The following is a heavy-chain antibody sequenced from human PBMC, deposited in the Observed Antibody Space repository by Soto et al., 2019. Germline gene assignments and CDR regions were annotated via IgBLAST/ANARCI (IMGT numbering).Heavy chain of an antibody. V-gene: IGHV3-11*05. CDR3: ARSVFSSWYFDL. J-gene: IGHJ2*01. Sequence: QVQLVESGGGLVKPGGSLRLSCAPSGFTVSDYYMGWIRQAPGKGLEWVSYISSSSSYTNYADTVKGRFTISRDNAKNSLYLQINSLRAEDTAVYSCARSVFSSWYFDLWGRGPLVTVSS. CDR2: ISSSSSYT. CDR1: GFTVSDYY. D-gene: IGHD1-20*01.